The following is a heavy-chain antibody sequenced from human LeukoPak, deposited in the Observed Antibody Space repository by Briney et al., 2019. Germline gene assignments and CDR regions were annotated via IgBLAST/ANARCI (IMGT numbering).Heavy chain of an antibody. D-gene: IGHD3-10*01. CDR1: GFTFSSYA. CDR2: ISGSGGST. CDR3: AKELRRRYYGSGGSYDY. Sequence: PGGSLRLSFAASGFTFSSYAMSWVRQAPGKGLEWVSAISGSGGSTYYADSVKGRFTISRDNSKNTLYLQMNSLRAEDTAVYYCAKELRRRYYGSGGSYDYWGQGTLVTVSS. V-gene: IGHV3-23*01. J-gene: IGHJ4*02.